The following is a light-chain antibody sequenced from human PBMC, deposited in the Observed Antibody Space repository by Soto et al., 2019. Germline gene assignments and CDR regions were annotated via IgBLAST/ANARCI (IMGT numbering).Light chain of an antibody. V-gene: IGKV1-17*03. Sequence: DIQMTQSPSAMSASVGDSITITCRASQGINNHLGWFQQKPGKVPQRLIYAASRLQSWVPSTFSGSGSGTEFTLTISSLQPEDSATYYCLQHNSYPLTFGGGTKVEI. J-gene: IGKJ4*01. CDR1: QGINNH. CDR2: AAS. CDR3: LQHNSYPLT.